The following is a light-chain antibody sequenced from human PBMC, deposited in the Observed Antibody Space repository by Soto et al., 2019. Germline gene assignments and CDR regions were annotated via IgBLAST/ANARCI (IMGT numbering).Light chain of an antibody. CDR1: QSVNYW. V-gene: IGKV1-5*01. J-gene: IGKJ3*01. Sequence: DIQMTQSPSTLSASVGDRVTITCRASQSVNYWLAWYQQKPGMAPKLLIHDASSLESGVPSRFSGSGSGTEFTLTISSLQTDDSATYYCQQYGFSFGPGTKVEIK. CDR3: QQYGFS. CDR2: DAS.